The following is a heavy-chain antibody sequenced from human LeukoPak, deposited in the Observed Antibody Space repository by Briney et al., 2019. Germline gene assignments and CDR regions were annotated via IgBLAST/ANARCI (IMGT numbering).Heavy chain of an antibody. CDR1: GGSISSSNW. V-gene: IGHV4-4*02. CDR2: IYHSGST. CDR3: ARASSSGRILDY. J-gene: IGHJ4*02. Sequence: SETLSLTCTVSGGSISSSNWWSCVRQPPGKGLEWIGEIYHSGSTNYNPSLKSRVTISVDKSKNHFSLKLSSVTAADTAVYYCARASSSGRILDYWGQGTLVTVSS. D-gene: IGHD6-19*01.